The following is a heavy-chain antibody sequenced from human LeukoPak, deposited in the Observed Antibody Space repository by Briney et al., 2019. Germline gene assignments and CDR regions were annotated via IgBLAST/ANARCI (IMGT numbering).Heavy chain of an antibody. CDR1: GFTVSSNY. CDR3: ARDSRGLDAFYI. Sequence: GGSLRLSCAASGFTVSSNYMSWVRQAPGKGLEWVSVIYSGGSTYYADSVKGRFTISRDNSKNTLYLQMDSLRAEDTAVYYCARDSRGLDAFYIWGQGTMVTVSS. D-gene: IGHD3-22*01. CDR2: IYSGGST. V-gene: IGHV3-66*02. J-gene: IGHJ3*02.